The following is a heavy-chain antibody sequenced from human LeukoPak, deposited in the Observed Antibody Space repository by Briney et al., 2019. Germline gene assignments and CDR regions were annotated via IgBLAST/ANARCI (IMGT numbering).Heavy chain of an antibody. CDR3: ARDPRFGVWRE. CDR1: GGSISSSRYY. J-gene: IGHJ4*02. V-gene: IGHV4-39*07. Sequence: PSETLSLTCTVSGGSISSSRYYCGWIRQPPGKGLEWIGSIYYSGNTYYNPSLKSRVTISVDTSKNQFSLKPSSVTAADTAVYYCARDPRFGVWREWGQGTLVTVSS. CDR2: IYYSGNT. D-gene: IGHD2-21*01.